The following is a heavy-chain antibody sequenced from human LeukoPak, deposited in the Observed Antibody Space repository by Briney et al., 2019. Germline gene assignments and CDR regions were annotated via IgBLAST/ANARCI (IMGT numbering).Heavy chain of an antibody. V-gene: IGHV3-21*01. CDR2: ISGSSSYI. D-gene: IGHD1-26*01. Sequence: PGGSLRLSCAASEFSVGSNYMTWVRQAPGKGLEWVSSISGSSSYIYYADSVKGRFSISRDNAKNSLYLQMNSLRAEDTAVYYCARDLLGWELHYFDYWGQGTLVTVSS. J-gene: IGHJ4*02. CDR1: EFSVGSNY. CDR3: ARDLLGWELHYFDY.